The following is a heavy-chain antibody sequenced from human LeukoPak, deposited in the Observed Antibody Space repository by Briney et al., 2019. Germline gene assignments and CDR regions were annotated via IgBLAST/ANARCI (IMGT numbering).Heavy chain of an antibody. CDR2: INPNSGGT. D-gene: IGHD4-23*01. Sequence: ASVKVSCKASGYTFTGYYMHWVRQAPGQGLEWMGWINPNSGGTNYAQKFQGRVTMTRDTSISTAYMELSRLRSDDTAVYYCARDHGGNSVSNWFDPWGQGTLVTVSS. CDR3: ARDHGGNSVSNWFDP. CDR1: GYTFTGYY. J-gene: IGHJ5*02. V-gene: IGHV1-2*02.